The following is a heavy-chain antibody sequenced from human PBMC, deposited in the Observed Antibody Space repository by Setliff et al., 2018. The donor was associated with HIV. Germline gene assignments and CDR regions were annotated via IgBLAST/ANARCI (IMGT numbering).Heavy chain of an antibody. V-gene: IGHV1-46*01. CDR3: ATGHYGSDSYYSIDH. CDR1: AHPRYYY. CDR2: INPSGCLT. J-gene: IGHJ4*02. Sequence: GASVKVSCKPSAHPRYYYMHWVRQVPGIGLQWMGVINPSGCLTDYPQKFQGRVTMTTDTSTNTIYMQLSSLTSEDTALYYCATGHYGSDSYYSIDHWGQGTLVTVSS. D-gene: IGHD3-10*01.